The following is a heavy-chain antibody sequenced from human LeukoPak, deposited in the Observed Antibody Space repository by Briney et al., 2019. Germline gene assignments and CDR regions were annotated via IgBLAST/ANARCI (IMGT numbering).Heavy chain of an antibody. CDR2: INAGNGNT. Sequence: ASVKVSCKASGYTFTSYAMHWVRQAPGQRLEWMGWINAGNGNTKYSQKFQGRVTITRDTSASTAYMELRSLRSDDTAVYYCARDCSGGSCYPGWFDPWGQGTLVTVSS. V-gene: IGHV1-3*01. CDR1: GYTFTSYA. J-gene: IGHJ5*02. CDR3: ARDCSGGSCYPGWFDP. D-gene: IGHD2-15*01.